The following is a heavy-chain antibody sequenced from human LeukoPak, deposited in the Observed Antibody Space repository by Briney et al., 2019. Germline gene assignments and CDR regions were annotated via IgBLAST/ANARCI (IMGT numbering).Heavy chain of an antibody. J-gene: IGHJ4*02. V-gene: IGHV1-8*03. CDR1: GYTFTSYD. D-gene: IGHD6-13*01. CDR2: MNPNSGNT. Sequence: GASVKVSCKASGYTFTSYDINWVRQATGQGLEWMGWMNPNSGNTGYAQKIQGRVTITRNTSISTAYMELSSLRSEDTAVYYCARSIAAAGTGFDYWGQGTLVTVSS. CDR3: ARSIAAAGTGFDY.